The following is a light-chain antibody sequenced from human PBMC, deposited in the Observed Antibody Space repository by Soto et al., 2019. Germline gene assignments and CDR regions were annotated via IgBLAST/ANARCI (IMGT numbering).Light chain of an antibody. CDR2: AAS. V-gene: IGKV1-9*01. Sequence: DIQLTQSPSFLSASVGDRVTITCRASHGISSYLAWYQQKPGKAPKLLIYAASTLQSGVPSRFIGSGSGTEFTLTISSLQPEDFATYYCQQLNSYPITFGQGTRLEIK. CDR3: QQLNSYPIT. CDR1: HGISSY. J-gene: IGKJ5*01.